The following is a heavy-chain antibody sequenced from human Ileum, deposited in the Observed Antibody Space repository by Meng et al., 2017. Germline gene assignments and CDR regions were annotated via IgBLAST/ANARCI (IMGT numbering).Heavy chain of an antibody. CDR1: GFTVSSSY. CDR2: IYSGGAT. J-gene: IGHJ1*01. Sequence: GGSLRLSCEVSGFTVSSSYVSWVRQAPGKGLEWVSVIYSGGATYYADSVKGRFTISRDNPKNTVYLQMNSLRAQDTAVYYCATAVISVAAYRGFFQYWGQGTLVTVSS. V-gene: IGHV3-53*01. CDR3: ATAVISVAAYRGFFQY. D-gene: IGHD6-19*01.